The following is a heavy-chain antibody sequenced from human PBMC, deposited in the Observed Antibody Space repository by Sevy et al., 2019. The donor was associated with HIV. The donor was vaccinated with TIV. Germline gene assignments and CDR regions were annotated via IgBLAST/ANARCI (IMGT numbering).Heavy chain of an antibody. V-gene: IGHV6-1*01. CDR2: TYYRSKWYN. Sequence: QSQTLSLTCAISGDSVSSNSAAWNWIRQSPLRGLEWLGRTYYRSKWYNDYAVSVKSRITINPDTSKNQFSLQLNSVTPEDTAVYYCARDRWELLHNYFDYWGQGTLVTVSS. J-gene: IGHJ4*02. CDR1: GDSVSSNSAA. CDR3: ARDRWELLHNYFDY. D-gene: IGHD1-26*01.